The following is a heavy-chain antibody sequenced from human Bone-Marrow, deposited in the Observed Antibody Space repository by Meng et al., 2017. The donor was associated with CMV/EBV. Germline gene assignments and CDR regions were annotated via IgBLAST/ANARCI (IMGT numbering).Heavy chain of an antibody. V-gene: IGHV3-9*01. Sequence: LRLSCVASGFSVSNNYMTWVRQAPGKGLEWVSGISWNSGSIGYADSVKGRFTISRDNAKNSLYLQMNSLRAEDTALYYCAKDILDCSSTSCYGTRYYYYGMDVWGQGTTVTVSS. D-gene: IGHD2-2*01. CDR3: AKDILDCSSTSCYGTRYYYYGMDV. CDR2: ISWNSGSI. J-gene: IGHJ6*02. CDR1: GFSVSNNY.